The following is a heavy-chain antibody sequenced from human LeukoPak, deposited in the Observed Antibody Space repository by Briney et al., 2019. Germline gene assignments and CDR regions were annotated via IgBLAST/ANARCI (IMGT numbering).Heavy chain of an antibody. D-gene: IGHD2-2*01. CDR3: ASRVVVPAAPYYFDY. CDR2: INSDGSST. V-gene: IGHV3-74*01. CDR1: GFIFSSYW. J-gene: IGHJ4*02. Sequence: GGSLRLSCAASGFIFSSYWMHWVRQAPGKGLVWVSRINSDGSSTSYADSVKGRFTISRDNAKNTLYLQMNSLRAEDTAVYYCASRVVVPAAPYYFDYWGQGTLVTVSS.